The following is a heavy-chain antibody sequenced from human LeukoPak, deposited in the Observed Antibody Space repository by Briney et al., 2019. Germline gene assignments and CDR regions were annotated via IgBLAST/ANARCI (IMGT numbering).Heavy chain of an antibody. D-gene: IGHD2-15*01. Sequence: GGSLRLSCAASGSTFSSYAMHWVRQAPGKGLEWVAVISYDGSNKYYADSVKGRFTISRDNSKNTLYLQMNSLRAEDTAVYYCARDRATRYFDYWGQGTLVTVSS. V-gene: IGHV3-30-3*01. J-gene: IGHJ4*02. CDR3: ARDRATRYFDY. CDR1: GSTFSSYA. CDR2: ISYDGSNK.